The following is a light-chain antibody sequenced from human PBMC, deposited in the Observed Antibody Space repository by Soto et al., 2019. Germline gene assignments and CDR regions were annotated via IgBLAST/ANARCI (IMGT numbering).Light chain of an antibody. CDR1: QSVTSN. J-gene: IGKJ1*01. V-gene: IGKV3-15*01. Sequence: EVVMTQSPATLSVSPGERVTLSCRASQSVTSNLAWYQQKPGQAPSLLIYDASSRATGIPARFSGSGSGTEFTLTISSLQSEDFAVYYCQQYNNWPRTFGQGTKVDIK. CDR2: DAS. CDR3: QQYNNWPRT.